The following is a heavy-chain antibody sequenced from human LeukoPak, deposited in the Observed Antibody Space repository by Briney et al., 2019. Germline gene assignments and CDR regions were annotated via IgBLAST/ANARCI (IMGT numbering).Heavy chain of an antibody. CDR2: ICSSSSYI. V-gene: IGHV3-21*01. D-gene: IGHD6-19*01. J-gene: IGHJ4*02. CDR1: GYTLWSYS. CDR3: ARDLWGGYSSGWYFDY. Sequence: GGSLRLSCVLSGYTLWSYSMNWVRHAPERGLEWVSSICSSSSYIYYADTVKGRFTISRDNAKNSLYLQMNSLRAEDTAVYYCARDLWGGYSSGWYFDYWGQGTLITVSS.